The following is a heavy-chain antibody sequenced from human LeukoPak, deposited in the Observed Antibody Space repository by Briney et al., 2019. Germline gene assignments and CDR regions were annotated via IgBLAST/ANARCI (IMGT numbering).Heavy chain of an antibody. CDR1: GGTFSSYG. CDR2: IIPIFDTA. CDR3: ARSGYNSRSFDY. Sequence: SVKVSCKASGGTFSSYGISWVRQAPGQGLEWMGGIIPIFDTAKYAQKFQGRVTITADESTTTAYMELSSLRSEDTAIYYCARSGYNSRSFDYWGQGTLVTVSS. V-gene: IGHV1-69*13. D-gene: IGHD6-13*01. J-gene: IGHJ4*02.